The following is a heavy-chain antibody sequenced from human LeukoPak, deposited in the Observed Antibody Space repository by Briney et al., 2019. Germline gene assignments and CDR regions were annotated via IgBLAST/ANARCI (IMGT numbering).Heavy chain of an antibody. J-gene: IGHJ3*02. CDR3: AREFSGYAFDI. D-gene: IGHD5-12*01. V-gene: IGHV3-30*03. Sequence: GGSLRLSCADSGFTFSSYGIHCVRLAPGKGLEWVAVISDDGTRKYYADSVQGRSTISRDNSRNTLYLQMNSLRAEDMAVYYCAREFSGYAFDIWGQGTMVTVSS. CDR2: ISDDGTRK. CDR1: GFTFSSYG.